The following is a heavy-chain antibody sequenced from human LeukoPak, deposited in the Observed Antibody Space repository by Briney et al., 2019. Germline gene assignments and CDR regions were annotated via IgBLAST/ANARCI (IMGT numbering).Heavy chain of an antibody. Sequence: GGSLRLSCAASGFTFSNAWMSWGRQAPGKGLEWVSYISAGSSTIYYADSVRGRFTISRDNAKNSLYLQMNSLRDEDTAVYYCARDNPIGFGQLSARDYWGQGTLVTVSS. V-gene: IGHV3-48*02. CDR2: ISAGSSTI. CDR3: ARDNPIGFGQLSARDY. J-gene: IGHJ4*02. D-gene: IGHD3-10*01. CDR1: GFTFSNAW.